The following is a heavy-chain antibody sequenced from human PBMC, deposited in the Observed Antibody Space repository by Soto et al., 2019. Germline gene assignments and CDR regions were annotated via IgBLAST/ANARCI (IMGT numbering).Heavy chain of an antibody. CDR2: ISSSSSYI. CDR1: GFTFSSYS. D-gene: IGHD6-13*01. Sequence: EVQLVESGGGLVKPGGSLRLSCAASGFTFSSYSMNWVRQAPGKGLEWVSSISSSSSYIYYADSVKGRFTISRDNAKNSLYLQMNSLRAEDTAVYYCASQKQAAAGTNYFDYWGQGTLVTVSS. V-gene: IGHV3-21*01. CDR3: ASQKQAAAGTNYFDY. J-gene: IGHJ4*02.